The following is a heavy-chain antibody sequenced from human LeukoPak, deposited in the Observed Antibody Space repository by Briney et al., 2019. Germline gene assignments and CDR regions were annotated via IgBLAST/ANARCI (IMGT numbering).Heavy chain of an antibody. V-gene: IGHV4-38-2*01. Sequence: SETLSLTCAVSGYSISSGYYWGWIRQPSGKGLEWIGSIYHSGSTYYNPSLKSRVTISVDTSKNQFSLKLSSLTAADTAVYYCARQIYCSGGSCSPLDYWGQGTLVTVSS. D-gene: IGHD2-15*01. CDR3: ARQIYCSGGSCSPLDY. CDR1: GYSISSGYY. J-gene: IGHJ4*02. CDR2: IYHSGST.